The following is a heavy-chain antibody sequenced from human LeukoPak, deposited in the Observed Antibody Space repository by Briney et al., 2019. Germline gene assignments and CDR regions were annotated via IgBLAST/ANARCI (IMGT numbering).Heavy chain of an antibody. D-gene: IGHD5-12*01. CDR3: AREDVDITVATSGAFDI. J-gene: IGHJ3*02. V-gene: IGHV3-74*01. CDR2: IISDGSST. Sequence: GGSLRHSCAASGFTFNRFWMHWVRQAPGKGLVWVSRIISDGSSTNYADSVKGRFTISRDNAKNTLYLQMNSLRAEDTALYYCAREDVDITVATSGAFDIWGQGTMVTVSS. CDR1: GFTFNRFW.